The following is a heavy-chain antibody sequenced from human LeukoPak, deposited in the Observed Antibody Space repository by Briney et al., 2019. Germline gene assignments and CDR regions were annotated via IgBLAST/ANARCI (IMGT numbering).Heavy chain of an antibody. CDR3: ARGVEMATISGIDY. V-gene: IGHV3-23*01. Sequence: GGSPRLSCAASGFTFSSYAMSWVRQAPGKGLEWVSAISGSGGSTYYADSVKGRFTISRDNSKNTLYLQMNSLRAEDTAVYYCARGVEMATISGIDYWGQGTLVTVSS. D-gene: IGHD5-24*01. CDR2: ISGSGGST. CDR1: GFTFSSYA. J-gene: IGHJ4*02.